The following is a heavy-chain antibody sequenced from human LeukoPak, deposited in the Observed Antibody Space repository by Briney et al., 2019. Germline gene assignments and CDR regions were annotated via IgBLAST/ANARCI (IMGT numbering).Heavy chain of an antibody. V-gene: IGHV3-7*03. CDR3: ARDRGQVGLFDY. Sequence: GGSLRLSCAASGFTFSSYWMSWVRQAPGKGLEWVANIKEDGSEKYHLDSVKGRFTISRDNAKNSLYLQMNNLRVEDTAVYYCARDRGQVGLFDYWGQGTLVTVSS. CDR1: GFTFSSYW. D-gene: IGHD1-26*01. CDR2: IKEDGSEK. J-gene: IGHJ4*02.